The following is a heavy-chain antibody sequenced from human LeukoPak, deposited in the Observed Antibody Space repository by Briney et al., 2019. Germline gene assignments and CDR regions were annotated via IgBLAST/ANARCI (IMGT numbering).Heavy chain of an antibody. V-gene: IGHV3-7*03. Sequence: GGSLRLSCAASGFTFSSYWMSWVRQAPGKGLEWVANIKQDGSEKYYVDSVKGRFTISRDNAKNSLYLQMNSLRAEDTAVYYCARDSTALLWVGIDYWGQGTLVTVSS. CDR3: ARDSTALLWVGIDY. J-gene: IGHJ4*02. D-gene: IGHD3-10*01. CDR1: GFTFSSYW. CDR2: IKQDGSEK.